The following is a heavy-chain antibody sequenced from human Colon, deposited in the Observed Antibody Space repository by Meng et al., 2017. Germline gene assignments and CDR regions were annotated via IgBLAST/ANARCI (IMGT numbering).Heavy chain of an antibody. Sequence: GESLKISCAASGFTFSSYSMHWVRQAPGKGLEWVAVIWYDGSNKYYADSVKGRFTISRDNSKNTLYLQMNSLRAEDTAVYYCARKFDYFDYWGQGTLVTVSS. CDR3: ARKFDYFDY. J-gene: IGHJ4*02. CDR1: GFTFSSYS. CDR2: IWYDGSNK. V-gene: IGHV3-33*01.